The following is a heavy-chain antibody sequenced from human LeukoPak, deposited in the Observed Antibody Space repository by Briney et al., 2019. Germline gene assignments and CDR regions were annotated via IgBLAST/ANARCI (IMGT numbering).Heavy chain of an antibody. J-gene: IGHJ4*02. CDR1: GYSISSGYY. CDR2: FYHSGST. CDR3: ARLRYIWNYASWYFDY. Sequence: SETLSLTCAVSGYSISSGYYWGWVRQPPGKGLEWIGSFYHSGSTYYNPSLRSRVIISVDTSKNQFSLKLNSVTAADTAVYYCARLRYIWNYASWYFDYWGQGTLVTVSS. D-gene: IGHD1-7*01. V-gene: IGHV4-38-2*01.